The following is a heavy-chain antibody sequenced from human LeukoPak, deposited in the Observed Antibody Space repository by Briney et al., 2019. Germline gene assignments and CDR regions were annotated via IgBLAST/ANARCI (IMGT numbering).Heavy chain of an antibody. CDR1: GGSISSYY. D-gene: IGHD3-9*01. CDR3: ARAETTGYWRGYYFDY. J-gene: IGHJ4*02. V-gene: IGHV4-4*07. Sequence: SETLSLTCTVSGGSISSYYWSWIRQPAGKGLEWIGRIYTSGSTNYNPSLKSRVTMSVDTSKNQFSLKLSSVTAADTAVYYCARAETTGYWRGYYFDYWGQGTLVTVSS. CDR2: IYTSGST.